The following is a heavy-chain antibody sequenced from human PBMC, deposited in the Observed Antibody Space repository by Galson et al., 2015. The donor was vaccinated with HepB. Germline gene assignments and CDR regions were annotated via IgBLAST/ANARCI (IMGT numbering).Heavy chain of an antibody. CDR1: FSSYA. Sequence: FSSYAISWVRQAPGQGLEWMGRIIPILGIANYAQKFQGRVTITADKSTSTAYMELSSLRSEDTAVYYCATPAGVADYFDYWGQGTLVTVSS. CDR2: IIPILGIA. V-gene: IGHV1-69*04. CDR3: ATPAGVADYFDY. J-gene: IGHJ4*02. D-gene: IGHD1-14*01.